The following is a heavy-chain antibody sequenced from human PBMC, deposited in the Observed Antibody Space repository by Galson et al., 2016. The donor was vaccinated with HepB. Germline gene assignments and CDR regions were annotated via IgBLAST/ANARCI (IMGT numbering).Heavy chain of an antibody. Sequence: SVKVSCKASGFTFTSFAIHWVRQAPGQRPEWLAWLNLGNGNTKSSEKFQGRVTVTRDTYTNTAYLEVNSLTAEDTAFYFCARGRQWLFNYYFEYWGQGTLVTVSS. D-gene: IGHD6-19*01. CDR1: GFTFTSFA. CDR2: LNLGNGNT. V-gene: IGHV1-3*01. CDR3: ARGRQWLFNYYFEY. J-gene: IGHJ4*02.